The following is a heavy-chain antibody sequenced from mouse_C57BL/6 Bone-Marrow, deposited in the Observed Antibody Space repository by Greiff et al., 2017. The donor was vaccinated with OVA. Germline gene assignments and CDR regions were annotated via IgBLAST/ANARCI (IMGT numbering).Heavy chain of an antibody. J-gene: IGHJ2*01. CDR2: IYLGNGYT. CDR3: ARDEINFGY. V-gene: IGHV1-58*01. D-gene: IGHD2-4*01. CDR1: GYTFTSYG. Sequence: EVQLQQSGAELVRPGSSVKMSCKTSGYTFTSYGINWVKQRPGQGLEWIGDIYLGNGYTGYNEKFKGKATLTADTSSSTAYMHLSSLTSEDSAIYFRARDEINFGYWGQGTTLTVSS.